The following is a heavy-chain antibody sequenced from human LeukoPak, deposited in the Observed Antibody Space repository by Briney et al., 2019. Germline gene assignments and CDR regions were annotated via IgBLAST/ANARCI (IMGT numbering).Heavy chain of an antibody. D-gene: IGHD2-21*01. CDR3: VKIAPDLP. J-gene: IGHJ5*02. V-gene: IGHV3-23*01. CDR2: ISDNGGSI. Sequence: GGSLRLSCAASGFTFSSFGMTWVRQAPGKGLEWVSAISDNGGSIFYADSVKGRFTISRDNSKNSLYLQMNSLRADDTAVYYCVKIAPDLPWGQGTLVTVSS. CDR1: GFTFSSFG.